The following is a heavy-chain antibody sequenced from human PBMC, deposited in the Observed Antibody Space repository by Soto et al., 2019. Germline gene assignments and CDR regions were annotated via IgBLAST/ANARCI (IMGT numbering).Heavy chain of an antibody. CDR3: AREGHYDILTGPRDNWFDP. CDR1: VGSISSYY. CDR2: IYYSGST. D-gene: IGHD3-9*01. V-gene: IGHV4-59*01. Sequence: SETLSLTCTVSVGSISSYYWSWIRQPPGKGLEWIGYIYYSGSTNYNPSLKSRVTISVDTSKNQFSLKLSSVTAADTAVYYCAREGHYDILTGPRDNWFDPWGQGTLVTVSS. J-gene: IGHJ5*02.